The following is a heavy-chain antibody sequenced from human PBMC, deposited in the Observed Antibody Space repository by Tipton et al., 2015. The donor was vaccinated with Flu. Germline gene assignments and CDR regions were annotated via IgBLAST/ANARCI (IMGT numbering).Heavy chain of an antibody. CDR2: IYSSGRT. CDR1: GDSISSYY. V-gene: IGHV4-4*07. Sequence: LRLSCTVSGDSISSYYWSWIRQPAGKGLEWIGRIYSSGRTNYNPSLKSRVTMSVDTSKNQFSLKLNSVAAADTAVYYCARGGYNLVYWGQGTLVTVSS. J-gene: IGHJ4*02. CDR3: ARGGYNLVY. D-gene: IGHD5-24*01.